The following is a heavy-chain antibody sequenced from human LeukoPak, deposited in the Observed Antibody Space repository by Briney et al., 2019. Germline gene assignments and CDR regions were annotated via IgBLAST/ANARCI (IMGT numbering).Heavy chain of an antibody. V-gene: IGHV4-59*12. J-gene: IGHJ4*02. CDR2: IFQSAST. D-gene: IGHD3-22*01. CDR1: GGSISSYY. CDR3: ARGKGNYYDSRGYYLGYYFDY. Sequence: PSETLSLTCTVSGGSISSYYWNWIRQPPGKGLEWIGYIFQSASTNYNPSLKSRVTISVDTSKKQFSLKLSSVTAADTAVYYCARGKGNYYDSRGYYLGYYFDYWGQGTLVTVFS.